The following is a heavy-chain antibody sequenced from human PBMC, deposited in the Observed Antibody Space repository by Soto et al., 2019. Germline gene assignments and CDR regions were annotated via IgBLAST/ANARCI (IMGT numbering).Heavy chain of an antibody. Sequence: ASVKVSCKASGYIFSSFYINLVRQSPGQGLEWMGWTSGYSGNSKYAQKFQGRVTMTTDTSTNTGYMEMRSLTSDDTAVYYCARDIFGHVDAFDLWGQGTMVTVSS. CDR3: ARDIFGHVDAFDL. CDR2: TSGYSGNS. D-gene: IGHD3-3*02. CDR1: GYIFSSFY. V-gene: IGHV1-18*01. J-gene: IGHJ3*01.